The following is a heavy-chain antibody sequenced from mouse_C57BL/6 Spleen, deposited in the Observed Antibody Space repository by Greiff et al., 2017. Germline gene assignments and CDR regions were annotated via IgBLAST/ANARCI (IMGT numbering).Heavy chain of an antibody. J-gene: IGHJ3*01. CDR3: ARATMITRWFAY. V-gene: IGHV14-2*01. CDR2: IDPEDGET. D-gene: IGHD2-4*01. Sequence: EVQLQQSGAELVKPGASVKLSCTASGFNIKDYYMHWVKQRTEQGLEWIGRIDPEDGETKYAPKFKGKATITADTSSNTAYLQLSSLTSEDTAVYYCARATMITRWFAYWGQGTLVTVSA. CDR1: GFNIKDYY.